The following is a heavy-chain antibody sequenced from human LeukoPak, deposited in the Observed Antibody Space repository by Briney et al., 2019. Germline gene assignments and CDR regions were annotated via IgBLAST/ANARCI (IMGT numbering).Heavy chain of an antibody. Sequence: ERSLRLSCAASGFTFRHYAVHWVRQAPGRGLEWVAVLSFDGAHKYYAESVKGRFTISRDNSNNTLFLQMDSLRIEDMALYYCVRARAGGLDYWGQGTLVTVSS. CDR3: VRARAGGLDY. D-gene: IGHD3-10*01. CDR1: GFTFRHYA. V-gene: IGHV3-30*04. J-gene: IGHJ4*02. CDR2: LSFDGAHK.